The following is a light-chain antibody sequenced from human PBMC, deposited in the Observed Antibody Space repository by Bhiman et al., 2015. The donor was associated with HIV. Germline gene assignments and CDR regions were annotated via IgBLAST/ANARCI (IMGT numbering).Light chain of an antibody. Sequence: QSALTQPASVSGSPGQSLTISCTGTSSDVGGYNSVSWYQHHPGKVPKLIIYDVTKRPSGVSARFSGSKSGNTASLTISGLQAEDEADYYCSSYTSTTTHVFGTGTKVTVL. V-gene: IGLV2-14*03. J-gene: IGLJ1*01. CDR1: SSDVGGYNS. CDR3: SSYTSTTTHV. CDR2: DVT.